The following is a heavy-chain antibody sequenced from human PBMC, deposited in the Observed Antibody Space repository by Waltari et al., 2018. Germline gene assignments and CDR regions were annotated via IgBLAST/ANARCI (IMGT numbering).Heavy chain of an antibody. V-gene: IGHV4-38-2*02. CDR1: AYSISSGYY. CDR3: ASGVSNY. D-gene: IGHD3-10*01. J-gene: IGHJ4*02. CDR2: IYHSGST. Sequence: QVQLQESGPGLVKPSETLSLTCTVSAYSISSGYYWGWIRQPPGTGLEWIGSIYHSGSTYYNPSLKSRVTISVDASKNQFSLKLTTVTAADTAVYYCASGVSNYWGQGTLVTVS.